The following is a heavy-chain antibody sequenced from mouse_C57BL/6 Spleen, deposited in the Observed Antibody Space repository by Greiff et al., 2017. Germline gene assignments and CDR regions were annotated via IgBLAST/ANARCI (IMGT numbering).Heavy chain of an antibody. CDR1: GYTFTSYW. V-gene: IGHV1-50*01. CDR3: ARNYGSRKAMDY. J-gene: IGHJ4*01. Sequence: QVQLQQPGAELVKPGASVKLSCKASGYTFTSYWMQWVKQRPGQGLEWIGEIDPSDSYTNYNQKFKGKATLTVDTSSSTAYMQLSSLTSEDSAVYYCARNYGSRKAMDYWGQGTSVTVSS. CDR2: IDPSDSYT. D-gene: IGHD1-1*01.